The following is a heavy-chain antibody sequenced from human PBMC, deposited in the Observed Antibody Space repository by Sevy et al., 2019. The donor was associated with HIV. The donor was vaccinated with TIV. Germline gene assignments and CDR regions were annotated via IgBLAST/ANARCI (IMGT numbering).Heavy chain of an antibody. CDR1: GGSITSLY. J-gene: IGHJ4*02. CDR3: AGENAWGRGYS. V-gene: IGHV4-59*08. Sequence: SETLSLTCTVSGGSITSLYWNWIRQPPGKGLEWIANIYYNGHINYNPSLQSRVTLSLDTSKNQFSLRLSSVTAADTAMYYCAGENAWGRGYSWGQGTLVTVPS. D-gene: IGHD1-26*01. CDR2: IYYNGHI.